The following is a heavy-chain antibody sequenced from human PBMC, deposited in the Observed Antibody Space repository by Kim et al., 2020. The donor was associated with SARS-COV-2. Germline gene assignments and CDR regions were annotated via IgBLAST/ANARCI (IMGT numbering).Heavy chain of an antibody. J-gene: IGHJ6*02. CDR3: ARHMRGVEDSYGHYYYYYGMDV. CDR2: IDPSDSYT. CDR1: GYSFTSYW. Sequence: GESLNISCKGSGYSFTSYWISWVRQMPGKGLEWMGRIDPSDSYTNYSPSFQGHVTISADKSISTAYLQWSSLKASDTAMYYCARHMRGVEDSYGHYYYYYGMDVWGQGTTVTVSS. V-gene: IGHV5-10-1*01. D-gene: IGHD5-18*01.